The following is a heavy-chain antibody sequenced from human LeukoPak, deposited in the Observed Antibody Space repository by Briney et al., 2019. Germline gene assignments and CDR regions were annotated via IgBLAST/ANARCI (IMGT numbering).Heavy chain of an antibody. CDR2: INHSGST. J-gene: IGHJ5*02. D-gene: IGHD3-3*01. CDR1: GGSFSGYY. Sequence: SETLSLTCAVYGGSFSGYYWSWIRQPPGKGLEWIGEINHSGSTNYNPSLKSRVTISVDTSKNQFSLKLSSVTAADTAVYYCARGRLDVTIFGVVIIGDWFDPWGQGTLDTVSS. V-gene: IGHV4-34*01. CDR3: ARGRLDVTIFGVVIIGDWFDP.